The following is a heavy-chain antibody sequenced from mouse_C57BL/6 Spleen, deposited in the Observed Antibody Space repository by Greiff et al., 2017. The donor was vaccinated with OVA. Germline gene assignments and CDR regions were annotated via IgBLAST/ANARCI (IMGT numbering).Heavy chain of an antibody. J-gene: IGHJ4*01. Sequence: EVKLVESGGGLVQPGGSLSLSCAASGFTFTDYYMSWVRQPPGKALEWLGFIRNKANGYTTEYSASVKGRFTISRDNSQSILYLQMNALRAEDSATYYGARYTTVEVLYAMDYWGQGTSVTVSS. D-gene: IGHD1-1*01. V-gene: IGHV7-3*01. CDR2: IRNKANGYTT. CDR1: GFTFTDYY. CDR3: ARYTTVEVLYAMDY.